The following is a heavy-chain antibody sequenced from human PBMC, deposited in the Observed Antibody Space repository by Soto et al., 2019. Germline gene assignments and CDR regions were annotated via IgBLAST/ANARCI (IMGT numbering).Heavy chain of an antibody. CDR2: TYCRSKWNY. D-gene: IGHD6-6*01. Sequence: SQTLSLTCAISGDSVSANNAAWNWIRQSPSRGLEWLGRTYCRSKWNYDYAESVKSRLTITPDTSNNQFSLQLNSVTPEDEAVYYCVRQPLANVAFYGMDVWGQGTTVTVSS. CDR3: VRQPLANVAFYGMDV. CDR1: GDSVSANNAA. V-gene: IGHV6-1*01. J-gene: IGHJ6*02.